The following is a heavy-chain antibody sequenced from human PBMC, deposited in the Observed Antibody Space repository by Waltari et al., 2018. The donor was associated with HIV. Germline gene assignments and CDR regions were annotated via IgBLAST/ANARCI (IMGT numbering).Heavy chain of an antibody. J-gene: IGHJ3*02. CDR1: GFTVSSNY. D-gene: IGHD6-6*01. V-gene: IGHV3-53*01. Sequence: EVQLVESGGGLIQPGGSLRLSCAASGFTVSSNYMSWVRQAPGKGLELVSVIYSGGTTYYADSVKGRFTVSRDNSKNTLYLQMNSLRAEDTAVYYCASEYSSSWYAFDIWGQGTMVTVSS. CDR3: ASEYSSSWYAFDI. CDR2: IYSGGTT.